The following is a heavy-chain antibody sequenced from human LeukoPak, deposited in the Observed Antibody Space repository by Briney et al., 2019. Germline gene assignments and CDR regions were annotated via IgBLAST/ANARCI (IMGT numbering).Heavy chain of an antibody. D-gene: IGHD2-2*01. V-gene: IGHV1-8*02. CDR3: ARDTSRNWFDP. CDR2: MNPNSGIT. CDR1: GYTFTSYD. J-gene: IGHJ5*02. Sequence: ASVKVSCKASGYTFTSYDINWVRQATGQGLEWMGWMNPNSGITGYAQKFQGRVTMTRDTSISTAYMELSRLRSDDTAVYYCARDTSRNWFDPWGQGTLVTVSS.